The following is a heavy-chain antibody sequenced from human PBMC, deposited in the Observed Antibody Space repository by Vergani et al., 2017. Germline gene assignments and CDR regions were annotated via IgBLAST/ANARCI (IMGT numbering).Heavy chain of an antibody. CDR2: IWYDGSNK. V-gene: IGHV3-33*01. J-gene: IGHJ6*02. CDR3: ARVLSQYYYYYGMDV. Sequence: QVQLVESGGGVVQPGRSQRLSCAASGFTFSSYGMHWVRQAPGKGLEWVAVIWYDGSNKYYADSVKGRFTISRDNSKNTLYLQMNSLRAEDTAVYYCARVLSQYYYYYGMDVWGQGTTVTVSS. CDR1: GFTFSSYG.